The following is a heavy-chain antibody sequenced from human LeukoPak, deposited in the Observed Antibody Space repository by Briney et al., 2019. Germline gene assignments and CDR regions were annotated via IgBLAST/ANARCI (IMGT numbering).Heavy chain of an antibody. J-gene: IGHJ3*02. D-gene: IGHD2-2*01. V-gene: IGHV1-18*04. CDR3: ARECSSTSCYVLRAFDI. Sequence: ASVKVSCKASGYTFTSHGISWVRQAPGQGLEWMGLISAYNGNTNYAQKLQGRVTVTTDTSTSTAYMELRSLRSDDTAVYYCARECSSTSCYVLRAFDIWGQGTMVTVSS. CDR2: ISAYNGNT. CDR1: GYTFTSHG.